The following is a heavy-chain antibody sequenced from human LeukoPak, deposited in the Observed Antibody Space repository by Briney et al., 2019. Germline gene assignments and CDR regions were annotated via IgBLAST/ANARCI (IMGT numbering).Heavy chain of an antibody. V-gene: IGHV4-38-2*02. D-gene: IGHD1-26*01. Sequence: PSETLSLTCTVSGYSISSGYYWGWIRQPPGKGLEWIGSIYHSGSTYYNPSLKSRVTISVDASKNQFSLKLSSVTAADTAVYYCARALVGATWDAFDIWGQGTMVTVSS. CDR1: GYSISSGYY. J-gene: IGHJ3*02. CDR2: IYHSGST. CDR3: ARALVGATWDAFDI.